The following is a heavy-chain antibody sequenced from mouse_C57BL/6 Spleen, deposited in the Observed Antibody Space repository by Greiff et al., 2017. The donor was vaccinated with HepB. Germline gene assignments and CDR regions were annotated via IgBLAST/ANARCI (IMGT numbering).Heavy chain of an antibody. CDR1: GYSITSGYY. J-gene: IGHJ3*01. CDR3: ARGGTAQVPFAY. Sequence: ESGPGLVKPSQSLSLTCSVSGYSITSGYYWNWIRQVPGNKLEWMGYISYDGSNNYNPTLKNRTSITRDTSKNQFFLKLNSVTTEDTATYYCARGGTAQVPFAYWGQGTLVTVSA. V-gene: IGHV3-6*01. D-gene: IGHD3-2*02. CDR2: ISYDGSN.